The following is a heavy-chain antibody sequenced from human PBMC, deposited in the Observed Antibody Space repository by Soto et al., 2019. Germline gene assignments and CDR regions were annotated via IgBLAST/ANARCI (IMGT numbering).Heavy chain of an antibody. CDR3: AADRGATSPATFDY. V-gene: IGHV3-21*01. CDR2: ISSSSSYI. D-gene: IGHD1-26*01. CDR1: GFTFSSYS. J-gene: IGHJ4*02. Sequence: EVQLVESGGGLVKPGGSLRLSCAASGFTFSSYSMNWVRQAPGKGLEWVSSISSSSSYIYYADSGKGRVTISSDNAKNALYLQMNSLRAEDTAVYYCAADRGATSPATFDYWGQGTLVTVSS.